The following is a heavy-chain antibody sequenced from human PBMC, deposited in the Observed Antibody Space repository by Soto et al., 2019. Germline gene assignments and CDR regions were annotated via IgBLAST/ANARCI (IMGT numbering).Heavy chain of an antibody. CDR1: GLTFSTYS. CDR3: AREYTAWPLAYGLDV. V-gene: IGHV3-21*01. Sequence: GGSLRLSCVGSGLTFSTYSINWVRQAPGRGLEWVSSISSRSDIYYADSVKGRFTISRDNAKNSVSLQMNSLRAEDTAVYYCAREYTAWPLAYGLDVWGQGTTVTVSS. CDR2: ISSRSDI. J-gene: IGHJ6*02. D-gene: IGHD2-2*02.